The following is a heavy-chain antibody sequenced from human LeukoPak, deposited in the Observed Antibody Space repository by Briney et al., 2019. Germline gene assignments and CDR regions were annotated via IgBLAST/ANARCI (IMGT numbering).Heavy chain of an antibody. Sequence: PGGSLRLSCAASGFTFSSYAMHWVRQAPGKGLEWVAVISCDGSNKYYADSVKGRFTISRDNSKNTLYLQMNSLRAEDTAVYYCARDRGRDFDWLPYNWFDPWDQGTLVTVSS. V-gene: IGHV3-30-3*01. CDR3: ARDRGRDFDWLPYNWFDP. CDR2: ISCDGSNK. J-gene: IGHJ5*02. D-gene: IGHD3-9*01. CDR1: GFTFSSYA.